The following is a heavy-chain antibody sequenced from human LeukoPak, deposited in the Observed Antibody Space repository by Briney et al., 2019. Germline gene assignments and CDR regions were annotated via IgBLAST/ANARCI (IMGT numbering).Heavy chain of an antibody. D-gene: IGHD2-21*02. Sequence: SEILSLTCAVYGGSFSGYYWSWIRQPPGKGLEWIGEINHSGSTNYNPSLKSRVTISVDTSKNQFSLKLSSVTAADTAVYYCATHDLAYCGGDCYSSWGQGTLVTVSS. V-gene: IGHV4-34*01. CDR2: INHSGST. CDR3: ATHDLAYCGGDCYSS. J-gene: IGHJ1*01. CDR1: GGSFSGYY.